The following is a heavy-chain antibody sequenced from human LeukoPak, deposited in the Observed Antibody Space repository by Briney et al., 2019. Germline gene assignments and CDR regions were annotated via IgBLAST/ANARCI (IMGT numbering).Heavy chain of an antibody. Sequence: PGGSLRLSCAASGFTFSSYWMNWVRQAPGKGLEWVANIKQDGSEKDYVDSVKGRFTISRDNAKNSLYLQMNSLRAEDTGVYYCARGSTLAVAGFFDYWGQGTLVTVSS. V-gene: IGHV3-7*03. CDR2: IKQDGSEK. D-gene: IGHD6-19*01. CDR3: ARGSTLAVAGFFDY. CDR1: GFTFSSYW. J-gene: IGHJ4*02.